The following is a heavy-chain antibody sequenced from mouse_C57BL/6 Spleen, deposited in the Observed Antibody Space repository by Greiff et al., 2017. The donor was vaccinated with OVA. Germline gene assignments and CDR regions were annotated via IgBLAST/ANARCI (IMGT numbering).Heavy chain of an antibody. CDR1: GFTFSDYY. Sequence: EVKLMESGGGLVQPGGSLKLSCAASGFTFSDYYMYWVRQTPEKRLEWVAYISNGGGSTYYPDTVKGRFTISRDNAKNTLYLQMSRLKSEDTAMYYCARPHGNYGGYFDYWGQGTTLTVSS. V-gene: IGHV5-12*01. D-gene: IGHD2-1*01. J-gene: IGHJ2*01. CDR2: ISNGGGST. CDR3: ARPHGNYGGYFDY.